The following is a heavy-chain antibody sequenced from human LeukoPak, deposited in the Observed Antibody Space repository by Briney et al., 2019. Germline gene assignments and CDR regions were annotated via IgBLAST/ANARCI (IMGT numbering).Heavy chain of an antibody. CDR1: GFSLTSRPVG. J-gene: IGHJ4*02. CDR3: AHRRDYNGDWDGGLFDF. CDR2: AYWDDDN. Sequence: SGPTLVKPTETLTLTCSFSGFSLTSRPVGVGWIRQPPGKALEWLGFAYWDDDNRYNPSLKRRLTVTKDTSKNQVVLTMTNIDPVDTGTYHCAHRRDYNGDWDGGLFDFWGQGILVTVSS. V-gene: IGHV2-5*02. D-gene: IGHD2-21*02.